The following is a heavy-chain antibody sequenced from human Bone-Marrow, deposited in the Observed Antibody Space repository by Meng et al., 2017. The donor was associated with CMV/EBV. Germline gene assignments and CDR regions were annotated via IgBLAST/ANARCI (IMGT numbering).Heavy chain of an antibody. Sequence: GGSLRLSCAASGFTFSSYSMNWVRQAPGKGLEWVSYISSSSSTIYYADSVKGRFTISRDNAKNSLYLQMNSLMAEDTAVYYCSGDTEAGAYNRFDPWGQGTLVTVSS. D-gene: IGHD6-19*01. CDR3: SGDTEAGAYNRFDP. CDR1: GFTFSSYS. V-gene: IGHV3-48*04. CDR2: ISSSSSTI. J-gene: IGHJ5*02.